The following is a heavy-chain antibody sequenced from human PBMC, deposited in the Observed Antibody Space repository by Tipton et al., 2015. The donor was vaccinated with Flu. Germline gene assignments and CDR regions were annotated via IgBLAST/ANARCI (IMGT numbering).Heavy chain of an antibody. D-gene: IGHD3-16*01. V-gene: IGHV3-21*01. CDR3: AREWADYYDSNEGDFFDI. Sequence: SLRLSCAAYGFTFSYYGMNWVRLAPGKGLEWVSFISSSGSHTYYADSVRGRFTVSRDDAKNSLYLQMNSLRVEDTAEYFCAREWADYYDSNEGDFFDIWGQGTMVTVSS. CDR2: ISSSGSHT. CDR1: GFTFSYYG. J-gene: IGHJ3*02.